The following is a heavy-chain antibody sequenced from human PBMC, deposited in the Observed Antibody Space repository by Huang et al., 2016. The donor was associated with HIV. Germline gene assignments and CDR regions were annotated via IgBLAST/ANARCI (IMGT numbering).Heavy chain of an antibody. V-gene: IGHV1-18*04. CDR2: ISIYHGNT. CDR1: GNIFNSYG. CDR3: AGLAGAFTYEVDY. J-gene: IGHJ4*02. Sequence: QVQLVQSGAEVKKPGASVKVSCQASGNIFNSYGISWVRQAPGQGLEWLGWISIYHGNTKDAQKVQDRVTMTTDTSTNTGYMELRSLRSDDTAVYFCAGLAGAFTYEVDYWGQGTPVTVSS. D-gene: IGHD1-26*01.